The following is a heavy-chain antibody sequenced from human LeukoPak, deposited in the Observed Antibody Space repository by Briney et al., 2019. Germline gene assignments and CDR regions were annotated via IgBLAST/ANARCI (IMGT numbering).Heavy chain of an antibody. Sequence: SETLSLTCTVSGGSISSSSYYWGWIRQPPGKGLEWIGNIYYRGITYYNPSLKSRVTISVDTSKNQFSLKLSSVTAADTAVYYCAKQPHAFDNWFDPWGQGTLVTVSS. J-gene: IGHJ5*02. D-gene: IGHD3-10*01. CDR1: GGSISSSSYY. V-gene: IGHV4-39*01. CDR3: AKQPHAFDNWFDP. CDR2: IYYRGIT.